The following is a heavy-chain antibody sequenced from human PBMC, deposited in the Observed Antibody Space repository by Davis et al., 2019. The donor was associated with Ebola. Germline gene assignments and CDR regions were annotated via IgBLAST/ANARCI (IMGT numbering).Heavy chain of an antibody. D-gene: IGHD2-15*01. CDR1: GYTFTNYA. J-gene: IGHJ4*02. CDR3: ARYCTDSNCYARFDY. CDR2: INTNTGNP. Sequence: ASVKVSCKASGYTFTNYAVNWVRQAPGQGLEWMGWINTNTGNPTYAQDFTGRFVFSLDTSVSTAYLQISSLKAEDAAVYYCARYCTDSNCYARFDYWGRGTLVTVSS. V-gene: IGHV7-4-1*02.